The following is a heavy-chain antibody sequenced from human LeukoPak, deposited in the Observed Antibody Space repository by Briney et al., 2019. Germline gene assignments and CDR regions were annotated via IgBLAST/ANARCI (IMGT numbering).Heavy chain of an antibody. J-gene: IGHJ5*02. CDR2: INPNSGGT. V-gene: IGHV1-2*02. Sequence: ASVKVSCKASGYTFTGYYMHCVRQAPGQGLEWMGWINPNSGGTNYAQKFQGRVTMTRDTSISTAYMELSRLRSDDTAVYYCARDLGGRLLWFGELSPCNWFDPWGQGTLVTASS. D-gene: IGHD3-10*01. CDR1: GYTFTGYY. CDR3: ARDLGGRLLWFGELSPCNWFDP.